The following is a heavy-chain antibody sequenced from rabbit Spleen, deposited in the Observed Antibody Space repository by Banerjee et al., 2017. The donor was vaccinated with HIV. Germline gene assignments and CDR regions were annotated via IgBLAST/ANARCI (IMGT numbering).Heavy chain of an antibody. Sequence: QSLEESGGDLVKPGASLTLTCTASGFSFSSGYYMCWVRQAPGKGLEWIACIGAGEGKTFYASWAKGRFTISKTSSTTVTLQMTSLTAADTATYFCVRDKADSSDYNLWGQGTLVTVS. CDR2: IGAGEGKT. D-gene: IGHD1-1*01. V-gene: IGHV1S40*01. CDR1: GFSFSSGYY. CDR3: VRDKADSSDYNL. J-gene: IGHJ4*01.